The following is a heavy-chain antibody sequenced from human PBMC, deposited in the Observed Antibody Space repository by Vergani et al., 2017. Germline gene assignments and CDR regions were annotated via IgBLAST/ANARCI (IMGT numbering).Heavy chain of an antibody. V-gene: IGHV4-39*07. D-gene: IGHD3-22*01. CDR2: IYYSGST. CDR3: ARGSSAGDSSGPSVFDY. CDR1: GGSISSSSYY. J-gene: IGHJ4*02. Sequence: QLQLQESGPGLVKPSETLSLTCTVSGGSISSSSYYWGWIRQPPGKGLEWIGSIYYSGSTYYNPSLKSRVTISVDTSKNQFSLKLSSVTAADTAVYYCARGSSAGDSSGPSVFDYWGQGTLVTVSS.